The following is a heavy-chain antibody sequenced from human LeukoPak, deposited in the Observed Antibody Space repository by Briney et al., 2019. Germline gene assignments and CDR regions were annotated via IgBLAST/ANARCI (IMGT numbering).Heavy chain of an antibody. CDR1: GFTFSSYW. V-gene: IGHV3-74*01. CDR3: ARGPNSNWSGLDF. CDR2: ISPTGSTT. J-gene: IGHJ4*02. D-gene: IGHD6-6*01. Sequence: GGSLRLSCAASGFTFSSYWMSWVRQAPGKGLVWVSRISPTGSTTSYADSVKGRFTVSRDNAKNTLYLQVNNLGAEDTAVYYCARGPNSNWSGLDFWGQGTLLTVSS.